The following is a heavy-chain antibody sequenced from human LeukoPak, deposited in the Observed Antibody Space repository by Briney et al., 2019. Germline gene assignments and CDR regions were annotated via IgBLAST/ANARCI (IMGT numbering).Heavy chain of an antibody. Sequence: PGGSLRLSCAASGFTFRNYWMTWVRQAPGKGLEWVANINQDGNDKYYVDSVKGRFTISKDNTKSSVFLQMNSLRAEYTAVYYCAVTRTRGDHWGQGTLVTVSS. CDR1: GFTFRNYW. D-gene: IGHD3-10*01. V-gene: IGHV3-7*03. CDR3: AVTRTRGDH. J-gene: IGHJ4*02. CDR2: INQDGNDK.